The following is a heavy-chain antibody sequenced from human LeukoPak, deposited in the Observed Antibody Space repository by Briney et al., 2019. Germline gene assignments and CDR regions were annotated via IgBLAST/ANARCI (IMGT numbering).Heavy chain of an antibody. CDR2: IYGSGNT. CDR3: ARETSLAGFASGLGFNY. D-gene: IGHD6-19*01. Sequence: PSETLSLTCAVSGYSISSNDWWGWIRQPPGKGLEWIGYIYGSGNTNYNPSLKSRVTMSIDTSKNQFSLKLTSVTAADTATYYCARETSLAGFASGLGFNYWGQGILVTVSS. J-gene: IGHJ4*02. V-gene: IGHV4-28*03. CDR1: GYSISSNDW.